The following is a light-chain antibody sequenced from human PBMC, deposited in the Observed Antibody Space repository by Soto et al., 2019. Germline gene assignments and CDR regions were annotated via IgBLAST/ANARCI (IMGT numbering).Light chain of an antibody. Sequence: QSALTQPASVSGSPGQSITISCTGTSSDVGGYNHVSWYQQHPGKAPKLMIYDVSNRPSGVSNRFSGSKSGNTASLTISGLQPEDEADYYCSSFTSTSTNYVFGTGTKVTAL. CDR3: SSFTSTSTNYV. CDR1: SSDVGGYNH. V-gene: IGLV2-14*01. J-gene: IGLJ1*01. CDR2: DVS.